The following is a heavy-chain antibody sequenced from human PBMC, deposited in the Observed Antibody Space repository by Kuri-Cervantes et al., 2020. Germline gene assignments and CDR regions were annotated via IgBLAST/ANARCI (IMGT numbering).Heavy chain of an antibody. CDR2: IGTAGDT. Sequence: GGSLRLSCAASGFTFSSYDMHWVRQATGKGLEWVSAIGTAGDTYYPGSVKGRFTISRENAKNSLYLQMNSLRAEDTALYYCAKGTGFVVVTAMDYWGQGTLVTVSS. CDR3: AKGTGFVVVTAMDY. V-gene: IGHV3-13*01. CDR1: GFTFSSYD. D-gene: IGHD2-21*02. J-gene: IGHJ4*02.